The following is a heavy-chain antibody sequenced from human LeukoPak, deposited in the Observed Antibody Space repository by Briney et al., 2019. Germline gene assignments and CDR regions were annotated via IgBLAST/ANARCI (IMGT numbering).Heavy chain of an antibody. CDR3: AKDPDTMVRGVPQAFDY. V-gene: IGHV3-23*01. Sequence: GALRLSCAASGFTFSSYAMSWVRQAPGKGLEWVSAISGSGGSTYYADSVKGRFTISRDNSKNTLYLQMNSLRAEDTAVYYCAKDPDTMVRGVPQAFDYWGQGTLVTVSS. CDR1: GFTFSSYA. D-gene: IGHD3-10*01. J-gene: IGHJ4*02. CDR2: ISGSGGST.